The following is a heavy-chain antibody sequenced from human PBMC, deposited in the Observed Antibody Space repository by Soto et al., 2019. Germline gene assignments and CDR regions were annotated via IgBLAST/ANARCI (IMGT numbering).Heavy chain of an antibody. CDR2: IYHSGST. J-gene: IGHJ6*02. V-gene: IGHV4-4*02. CDR3: TRVMIYGSERSYYYYAMDV. CDR1: GGSISSSNW. Sequence: SETLSLTCAVSGGSISSSNWWSWVRQPPGKGLEWIGEIYHSGSTNYNPSLMSRLTISVDRSKNQLSLKLRSVTAADTAVYYCTRVMIYGSERSYYYYAMDVWGRGTTVTVSS. D-gene: IGHD3-10*01.